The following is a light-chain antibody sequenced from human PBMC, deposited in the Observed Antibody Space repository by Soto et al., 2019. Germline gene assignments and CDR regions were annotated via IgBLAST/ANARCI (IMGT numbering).Light chain of an antibody. CDR1: QSVRSN. Sequence: IVMPQSPASLSVSPGERVSRSCWASQSVRSNLAWYQQKPGQAPSLLIYGAFTRATGIPTRFSGTGSGTEFTLTISSLQPEDFATYYCQQLDSYPRTFGPGTKVDI. V-gene: IGKV3-15*01. J-gene: IGKJ3*01. CDR3: QQLDSYPRT. CDR2: GAF.